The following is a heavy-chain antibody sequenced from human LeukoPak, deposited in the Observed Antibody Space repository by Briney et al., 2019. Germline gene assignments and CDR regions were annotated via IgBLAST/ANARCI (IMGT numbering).Heavy chain of an antibody. Sequence: GGSLRLSCAASGVTFSRYEMNWVRQAPGKGLEWISYIDSSGSVIYYVDSVKGRFTISRDNAKNSMFLQMNSLRADDTAVYYCTRDEATTSRGTLPEYWGQGTLVTVSS. V-gene: IGHV3-48*03. J-gene: IGHJ4*02. CDR3: TRDEATTSRGTLPEY. D-gene: IGHD1-14*01. CDR2: IDSSGSVI. CDR1: GVTFSRYE.